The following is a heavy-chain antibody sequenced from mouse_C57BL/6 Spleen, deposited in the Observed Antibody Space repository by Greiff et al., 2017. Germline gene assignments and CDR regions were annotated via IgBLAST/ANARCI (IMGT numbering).Heavy chain of an antibody. D-gene: IGHD2-2*01. CDR3: ARGNYGYGTGSDY. CDR1: GYTFTSYW. CDR2: IDPSDSYT. V-gene: IGHV1-59*01. J-gene: IGHJ2*01. Sequence: QVQLQQPGAELVRPGTSVKLSCKASGYTFTSYWMHWVKQRPGQGLEWIGVIDPSDSYTNYNQKFKGKATLTVDTASSTAYMQLSSLTSEDSAVYYCARGNYGYGTGSDYWGQGTTLTVSS.